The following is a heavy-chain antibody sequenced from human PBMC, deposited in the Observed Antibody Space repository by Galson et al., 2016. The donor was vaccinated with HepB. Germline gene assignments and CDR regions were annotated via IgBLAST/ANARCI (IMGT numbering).Heavy chain of an antibody. V-gene: IGHV1-3*01. CDR2: INGGDGDT. Sequence: SVKVSCKASEYFFTTYAIHWVRQAPGQRLEWMGWINGGDGDTKYSQKFQGKVTITRDTSANTAYMELSSLRSEDTAVYYLAREPVWFGDFHALDIWGQGTMVSVSS. CDR3: AREPVWFGDFHALDI. CDR1: EYFFTTYA. J-gene: IGHJ3*02. D-gene: IGHD3-10*01.